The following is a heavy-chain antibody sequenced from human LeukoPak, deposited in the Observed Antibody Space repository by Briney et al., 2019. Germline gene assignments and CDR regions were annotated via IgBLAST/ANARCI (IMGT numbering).Heavy chain of an antibody. CDR2: IYYSGST. Sequence: SETRSLTCTVSGGSISSGDYYWSWIRQPPGKGLEWIGYIYYSGSTYYNPSLKSRVTISVDTSKNQFSLKLSSVTAADTAVYYCARSPQGGRGVRGGAFDIWGQGTMVTVSS. CDR3: ARSPQGGRGVRGGAFDI. D-gene: IGHD3-10*01. V-gene: IGHV4-30-4*01. J-gene: IGHJ3*02. CDR1: GGSISSGDYY.